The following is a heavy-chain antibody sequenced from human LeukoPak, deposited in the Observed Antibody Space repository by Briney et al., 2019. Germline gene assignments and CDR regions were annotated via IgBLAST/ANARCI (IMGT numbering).Heavy chain of an antibody. V-gene: IGHV3-30*18. CDR2: KD. CDR1: GFTFSIYV. J-gene: IGHJ4*02. Sequence: PGGSLRLSCAASGFTFSIYVMHWVRHVPGKGLEWVAVKDHCADSVKGRFTASEDNSKSTLYLQMNSLRVEDTAIYYCAKDLCSDTNCASRGIDYWGQGTLVTVSS. D-gene: IGHD2-2*01. CDR3: AKDLCSDTNCASRGIDY.